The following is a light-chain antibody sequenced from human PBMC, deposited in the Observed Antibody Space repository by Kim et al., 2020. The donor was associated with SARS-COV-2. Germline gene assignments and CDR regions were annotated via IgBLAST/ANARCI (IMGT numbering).Light chain of an antibody. Sequence: KFMLTQPHSVSESPGKTVTITCTRSSGSIASNYVQWYQQRPGSSPTTVIYEDKQRPSGVPDRFSGSIDSSSNSASLTISGLKTEDEADYYCQSYDSSLWVFGGGTQLTVL. CDR1: SGSIASNY. CDR3: QSYDSSLWV. CDR2: EDK. V-gene: IGLV6-57*01. J-gene: IGLJ3*02.